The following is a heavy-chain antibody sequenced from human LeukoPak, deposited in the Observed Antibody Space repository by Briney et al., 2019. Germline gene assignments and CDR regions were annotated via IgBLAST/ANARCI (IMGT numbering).Heavy chain of an antibody. Sequence: SETLSLTCTVSGDTITSYYWSWIRQPPGKGLEWIGYIYDGGRTNYNPSLKSRITIYADTSKNQFSLRLTSVTAADTAVYYCARDRGAGYCSGGTCYSGLDYWGQGTLVTVSS. V-gene: IGHV4-59*01. J-gene: IGHJ4*02. D-gene: IGHD2-15*01. CDR2: IYDGGRT. CDR1: GDTITSYY. CDR3: ARDRGAGYCSGGTCYSGLDY.